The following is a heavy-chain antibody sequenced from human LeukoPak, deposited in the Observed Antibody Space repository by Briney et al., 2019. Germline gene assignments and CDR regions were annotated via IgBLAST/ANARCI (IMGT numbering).Heavy chain of an antibody. D-gene: IGHD6-19*01. CDR2: ISSNGDST. CDR3: ARDYEGAAVADTLDY. V-gene: IGHV3-64*01. CDR1: GFTFSSYA. J-gene: IGHJ4*02. Sequence: GGSLRLSCAASGFTFSSYAMHWVRQAPGKGLEYVSAISSNGDSTYYANSVKGRFTISRDNSKNTLYLQMGSLRAEDMAVYYCARDYEGAAVADTLDYWGQGTLVTVSS.